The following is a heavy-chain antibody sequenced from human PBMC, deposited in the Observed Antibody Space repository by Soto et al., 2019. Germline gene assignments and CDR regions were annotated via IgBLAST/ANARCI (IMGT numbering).Heavy chain of an antibody. V-gene: IGHV3-66*01. D-gene: IGHD6-13*01. J-gene: IGHJ6*03. Sequence: PGGSLRLSCAASGFTVSSNYMSWVRQAPGKGLEWVSVIYSGGSTYYADSVKGGFTISRDNSKNTLYLQMNSLRAEDTALYYCAREGAAAGGYYYYYMDVWGKGTTVTAP. CDR1: GFTVSSNY. CDR3: AREGAAAGGYYYYYMDV. CDR2: IYSGGST.